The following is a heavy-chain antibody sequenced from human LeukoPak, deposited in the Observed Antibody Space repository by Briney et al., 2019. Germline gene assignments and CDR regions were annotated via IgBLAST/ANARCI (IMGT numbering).Heavy chain of an antibody. V-gene: IGHV3-30*02. CDR3: AKHYDSSGYHAEYFQH. CDR2: IRYDGSNK. J-gene: IGHJ1*01. Sequence: GGSLRLSCAASGFTFSSYGMHLVRQAPGKGLEWVAFIRYDGSNKYYADSVKGRFTISRDNSKNTLYLQMNSLRAEDTAVYYCAKHYDSSGYHAEYFQHWGQGTLVTVSS. CDR1: GFTFSSYG. D-gene: IGHD3-22*01.